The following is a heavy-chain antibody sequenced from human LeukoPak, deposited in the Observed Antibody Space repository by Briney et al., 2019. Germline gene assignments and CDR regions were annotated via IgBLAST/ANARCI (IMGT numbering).Heavy chain of an antibody. CDR3: ARATGAY. Sequence: GASVKVSCKASGYTFSDYDIHWVRQAPGQGLEWMGWIDPNSGATNYEQKFQGRVTMTRDTSISTAYMELSRLRSVDTAVYYCARATGAYWGQGTLVTVSS. J-gene: IGHJ4*02. V-gene: IGHV1-2*02. CDR2: IDPNSGAT. CDR1: GYTFSDYD.